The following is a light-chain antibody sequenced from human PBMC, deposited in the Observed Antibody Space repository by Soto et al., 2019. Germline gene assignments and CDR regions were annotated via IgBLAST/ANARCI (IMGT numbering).Light chain of an antibody. CDR1: QSVSSNY. Sequence: DIVLTQSPGTLSLSAGERATLSCRASQSVSSNYLAWYQQKPGQAPRLLIYGASSRATGIPDRFSGSGSGTDCTLTITGLEPEESAVYYCQQSDRFPYTFGQGTKLEIK. CDR3: QQSDRFPYT. CDR2: GAS. V-gene: IGKV3-20*01. J-gene: IGKJ2*01.